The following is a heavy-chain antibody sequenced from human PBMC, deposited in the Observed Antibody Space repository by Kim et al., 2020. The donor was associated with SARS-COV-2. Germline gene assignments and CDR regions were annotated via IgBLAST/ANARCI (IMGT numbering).Heavy chain of an antibody. CDR1: GFTFSSYG. CDR2: ISYDGSNK. D-gene: IGHD3-3*01. V-gene: IGHV3-30*18. J-gene: IGHJ3*02. Sequence: GGSLRLSCAASGFTFSSYGMHWVRQAPGKGLEWVAVISYDGSNKYYADSVKGRFTISRDNSKNTLYLQMNSLRAEDTAVYYCAKDGAYYDFWSGYSDAFDIWGQGTMVTVSS. CDR3: AKDGAYYDFWSGYSDAFDI.